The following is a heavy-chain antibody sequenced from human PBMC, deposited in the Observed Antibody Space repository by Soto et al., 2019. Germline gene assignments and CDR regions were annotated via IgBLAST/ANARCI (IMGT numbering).Heavy chain of an antibody. J-gene: IGHJ4*02. CDR1: GFTFSSYS. Sequence: GGSLRLSCAASGFTFSSYSMNWVRQAPGKGLEWVSSISSSSSYIYYADSVKGRFTISRDNAKNSLYLQMNSLRAEDTAVYYCARDLISTMVRGVISGRYDYWGQGTLVTVSS. D-gene: IGHD3-10*01. CDR2: ISSSSSYI. V-gene: IGHV3-21*01. CDR3: ARDLISTMVRGVISGRYDY.